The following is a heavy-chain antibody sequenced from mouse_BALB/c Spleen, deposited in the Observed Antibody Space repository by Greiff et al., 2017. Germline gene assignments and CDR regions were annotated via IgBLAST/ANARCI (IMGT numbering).Heavy chain of an antibody. CDR2: IWGDGST. CDR3: ARVYDGYYAWFAY. J-gene: IGHJ3*01. D-gene: IGHD2-3*01. CDR1: GFSLTGYG. V-gene: IGHV2-6-7*02. Sequence: VQLQESGPGLVAPSQSLSITCTVSGFSLTGYGVNWVRQPPGKGLEWLGMIWGDGSTDYNSALKSRLSISKDNSKSQVFLKMNSLQTDDTARYYCARVYDGYYAWFAYWGQGTLVTVSA.